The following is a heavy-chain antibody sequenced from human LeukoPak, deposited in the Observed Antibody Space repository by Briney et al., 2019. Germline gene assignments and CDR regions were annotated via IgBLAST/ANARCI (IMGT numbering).Heavy chain of an antibody. Sequence: DSVKGRFTISRENAKNTLYLQMDSLRTEDTAVYYCTRGGEVSSWSYWFDPWGQGTLVTVSS. D-gene: IGHD6-13*01. J-gene: IGHJ5*02. V-gene: IGHV3-11*06. CDR3: TRGGEVSSWSYWFDP.